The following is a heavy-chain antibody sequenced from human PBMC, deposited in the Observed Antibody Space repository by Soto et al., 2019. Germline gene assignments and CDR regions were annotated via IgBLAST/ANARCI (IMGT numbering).Heavy chain of an antibody. J-gene: IGHJ5*02. V-gene: IGHV1-69*08. CDR3: ARDLLNAGSGVDENWFDP. CDR2: IIPILGIA. D-gene: IGHD3-10*01. CDR1: GGTFSSYT. Sequence: QVQLVQSGAEVKKPGSSVKVSCKASGGTFSSYTISWVRQAPGQGLEWMGRIIPILGIANYAQKFQGRVTITADKSTSTAYMELSSLRSEDTAVYYCARDLLNAGSGVDENWFDPWGQGTLVTVSS.